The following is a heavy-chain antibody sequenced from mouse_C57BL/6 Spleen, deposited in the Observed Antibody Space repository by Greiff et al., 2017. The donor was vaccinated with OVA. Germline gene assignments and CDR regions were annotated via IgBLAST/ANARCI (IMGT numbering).Heavy chain of an antibody. CDR2: IYPGSGST. V-gene: IGHV1-62-2*01. CDR1: GYTFTEYT. CDR3: ASHESNSYYYAMDY. J-gene: IGHJ4*01. Sequence: VQLQQSGAELVKPGASVKLSCKASGYTFTEYTIHWVKQRPGQGLEWIGWIYPGSGSTKYNEKFKGKATLTADKSSSTAYMELSRLTSEDSAVYACASHESNSYYYAMDYWGQGTSVTVSS. D-gene: IGHD2-5*01.